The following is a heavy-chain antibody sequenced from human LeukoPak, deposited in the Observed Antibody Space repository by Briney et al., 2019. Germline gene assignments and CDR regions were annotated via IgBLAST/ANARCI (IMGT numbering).Heavy chain of an antibody. CDR1: GGPISSYY. CDR3: ARRWYSSGWYYFDY. CDR2: IYYSGST. V-gene: IGHV4-59*08. J-gene: IGHJ4*02. D-gene: IGHD6-19*01. Sequence: SETLSLTCTVSGGPISSYYWSWIRQPPGKGLEWIGYIYYSGSTNYNPSLKSRVTISVDTSKNQFSLKLSSVTAADTAVYYCARRWYSSGWYYFDYWGQGTLVTVSS.